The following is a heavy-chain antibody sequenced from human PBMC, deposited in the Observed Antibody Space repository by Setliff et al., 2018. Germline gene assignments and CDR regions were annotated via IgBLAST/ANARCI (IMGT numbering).Heavy chain of an antibody. Sequence: GASVKVSCKASGYTFTGYYFHWVRQAPGQGLEWMGWINPNNGDTKSAQKFQGRLTMTRDTSISTAYMELSSLRSDDTAVYYCARQPMDTIMVTFDYWGLGTLVTVSS. V-gene: IGHV1-2*02. J-gene: IGHJ4*02. CDR3: ARQPMDTIMVTFDY. CDR1: GYTFTGYY. D-gene: IGHD5-12*01. CDR2: INPNNGDT.